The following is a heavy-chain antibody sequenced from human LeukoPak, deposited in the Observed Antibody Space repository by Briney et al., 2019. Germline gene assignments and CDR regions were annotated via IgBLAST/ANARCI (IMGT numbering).Heavy chain of an antibody. CDR3: ARDDYGGNSGLFDY. Sequence: ASVKVSCKASGYTFTNYGISWVRQAPGQGLEWMGWISTYNGNTKYAQKIQGRVTMTADTSTRTAYMELRSLRSDDTAVYYCARDDYGGNSGLFDYWGQGTLVTVSS. D-gene: IGHD4-23*01. V-gene: IGHV1-18*01. J-gene: IGHJ4*02. CDR1: GYTFTNYG. CDR2: ISTYNGNT.